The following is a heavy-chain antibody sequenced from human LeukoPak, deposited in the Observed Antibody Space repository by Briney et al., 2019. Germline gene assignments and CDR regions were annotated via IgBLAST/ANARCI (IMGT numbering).Heavy chain of an antibody. V-gene: IGHV3-33*01. CDR2: IWYDGSNK. Sequence: PGGSLRLSCAASGFTFSSYGMHWVRQAPGKGLEWVAVIWYDGSNKYYADSVKGRFTISRDNSKNTLYLQMNSLRAEDTAVYYCARGPSDNFGSYNKNFDYWGQGTLVTVSS. CDR1: GFTFSSYG. J-gene: IGHJ4*02. CDR3: ARGPSDNFGSYNKNFDY. D-gene: IGHD1-26*01.